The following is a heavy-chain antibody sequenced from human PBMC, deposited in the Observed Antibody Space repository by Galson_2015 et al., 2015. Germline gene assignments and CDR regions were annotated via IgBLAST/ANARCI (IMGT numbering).Heavy chain of an antibody. CDR3: ARRGPSPD. Sequence: LRLSCAASGFGFSSYWMTWVRQAPGQGLEWVANIKQDGNEKYYADSVKGRFTIFRDNAKNLLYLQMNNLRVEDTAVYYCARRGPSPDWGQGTLVTVSS. D-gene: IGHD3-10*01. J-gene: IGHJ4*02. CDR1: GFGFSSYW. CDR2: IKQDGNEK. V-gene: IGHV3-7*01.